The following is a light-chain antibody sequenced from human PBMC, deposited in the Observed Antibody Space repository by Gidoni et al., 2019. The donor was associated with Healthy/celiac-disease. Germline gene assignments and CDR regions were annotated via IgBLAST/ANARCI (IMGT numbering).Light chain of an antibody. Sequence: DIVMTQSPDSLAVSLGERATINCKSSQSVLYSSNNKNYLAWYQQKPGQPPKLLIYWASTRESGVPDRFSGSGSGTDFTLTISSLQAEDVAVYYCQQDYSTPFFTFGGGTKVEIK. V-gene: IGKV4-1*01. J-gene: IGKJ4*01. CDR3: QQDYSTPFFT. CDR2: WAS. CDR1: QSVLYSSNNKNY.